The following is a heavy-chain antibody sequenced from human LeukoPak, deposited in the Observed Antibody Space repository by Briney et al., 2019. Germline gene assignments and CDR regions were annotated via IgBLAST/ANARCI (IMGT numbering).Heavy chain of an antibody. V-gene: IGHV1-18*01. Sequence: ASVKVSCKASGYTFTSYGISWVRQAPGQGLEWMGWISAYNGNTNYAQKLQGRVTMTTDTSTSTAYMELRSLRSDDTAVYYCARMVGATGRMAFDIWGQGTMVTVSS. CDR3: ARMVGATGRMAFDI. J-gene: IGHJ3*02. CDR2: ISAYNGNT. CDR1: GYTFTSYG. D-gene: IGHD1-26*01.